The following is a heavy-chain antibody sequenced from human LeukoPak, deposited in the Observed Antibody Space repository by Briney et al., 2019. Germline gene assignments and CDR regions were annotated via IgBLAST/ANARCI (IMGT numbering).Heavy chain of an antibody. CDR2: ITYSGSNT. V-gene: IGHV3-23*01. J-gene: IGHJ4*02. D-gene: IGHD1-1*01. CDR3: AVTWNCAY. Sequence: PGGSLRLSCAASGFTFSNYAMSWVRQAPGKGLEWVSVITYSGSNTYYTDSVKGRFTISRDNSKSTLYLQMNSLRAEDTAIYYCAVTWNCAYWGQGSLVTVSS. CDR1: GFTFSNYA.